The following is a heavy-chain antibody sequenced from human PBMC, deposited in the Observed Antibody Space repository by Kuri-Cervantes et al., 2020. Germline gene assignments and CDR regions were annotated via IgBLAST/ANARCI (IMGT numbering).Heavy chain of an antibody. Sequence: SLKISCAASGFTFDDYAMHWVRQAPGKGLEWVSGLSWNSGGIGYADSVKGRFTISRDNAKNALYLQMNSLRAEDTAFYYCAKGDTVAGTLIDYWGQGTLVTVSS. J-gene: IGHJ4*02. CDR1: GFTFDDYA. CDR2: LSWNSGGI. D-gene: IGHD6-19*01. CDR3: AKGDTVAGTLIDY. V-gene: IGHV3-9*01.